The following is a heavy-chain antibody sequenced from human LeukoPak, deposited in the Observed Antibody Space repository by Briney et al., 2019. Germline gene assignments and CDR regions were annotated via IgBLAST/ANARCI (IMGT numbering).Heavy chain of an antibody. CDR1: GGSFSGYY. Sequence: SETLSLTCAVYGGSFSGYYWSWIRQPPGKGLEWIGEINHSGSTNYNPSLKSRVTISVDTSKNQFSLKLSSVTAADTAVYYCARDESHGHFDSWGQGTLVIVSS. J-gene: IGHJ4*02. CDR2: INHSGST. CDR3: ARDESHGHFDS. D-gene: IGHD4-17*01. V-gene: IGHV4-34*01.